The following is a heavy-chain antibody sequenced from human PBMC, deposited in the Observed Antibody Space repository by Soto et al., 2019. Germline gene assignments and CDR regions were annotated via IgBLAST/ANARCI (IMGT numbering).Heavy chain of an antibody. CDR1: GGTFSSYT. V-gene: IGHV1-69*04. CDR2: IIPILGIA. CDR3: ARELDDYSNYGY. J-gene: IGHJ4*02. D-gene: IGHD4-4*01. Sequence: ASVKVSCKASGGTFSSYTISWVRQAPGQGLEWMGRIIPILGIANYAQKFQGRVTVTADKSTSTAYMELSSLRSEDTAVYYCARELDDYSNYGYWGQGTLVTVSS.